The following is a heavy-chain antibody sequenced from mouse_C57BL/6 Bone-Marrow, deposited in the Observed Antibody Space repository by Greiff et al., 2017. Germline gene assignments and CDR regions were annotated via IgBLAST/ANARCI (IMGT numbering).Heavy chain of an antibody. V-gene: IGHV1-81*01. CDR1: GYTFTSYG. CDR3: ARSCRSWYFDV. Sequence: VQLQQSGAELARPGASVKLSCKASGYTFTSYGISWVKQRTGQGLEWIGEIYPSSGNTYYNEKFQGKATLTADKSSSTAYMELRSLTSEDSAVYFGARSCRSWYFDVWGTGTTVTGSS. CDR2: IYPSSGNT. J-gene: IGHJ1*03.